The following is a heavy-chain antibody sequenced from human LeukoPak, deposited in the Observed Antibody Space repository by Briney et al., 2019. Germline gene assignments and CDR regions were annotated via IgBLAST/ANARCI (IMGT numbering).Heavy chain of an antibody. D-gene: IGHD5-18*01. CDR2: IYYSGST. Sequence: SETLSLTCTVSGGSISSYYWSWIRQPPGKGLEWIGYIYYSGSTNYNPSLKSRVTISVDTSKNQFSLKLSSVTAADTAVYYCARARPDTAMVLGTRAWDYWGQGTLVTVSS. CDR1: GGSISSYY. J-gene: IGHJ4*02. V-gene: IGHV4-59*12. CDR3: ARARPDTAMVLGTRAWDY.